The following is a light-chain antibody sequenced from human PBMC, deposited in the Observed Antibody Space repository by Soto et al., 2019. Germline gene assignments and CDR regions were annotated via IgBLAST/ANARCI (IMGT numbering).Light chain of an antibody. Sequence: EIVLTQSPGTLSLSPGGRAALSCRASQSISADYLVWYQQKPGQAPRLLIYGGSSSATGIPDRFSGSGSGTDFTLTISRLAPEDVAVYYCQHYGSSVFTFGPGTKVDIK. CDR2: GGS. V-gene: IGKV3-20*01. CDR3: QHYGSSVFT. CDR1: QSISADY. J-gene: IGKJ3*01.